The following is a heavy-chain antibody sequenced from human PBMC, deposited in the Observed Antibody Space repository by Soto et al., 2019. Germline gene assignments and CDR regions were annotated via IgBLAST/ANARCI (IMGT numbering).Heavy chain of an antibody. CDR1: GYTFTGYY. D-gene: IGHD2-21*02. J-gene: IGHJ4*02. Sequence: ASVKVSCKASGYTFTGYYMHWVRQAPGQGLEWMGWINPNSGGTNYAQKFQGWVTMTRDTSISTAYMELSRLRSDDTAVYYCAREGYCGGDCYDATFDYWGQGTLVTVSS. CDR2: INPNSGGT. CDR3: AREGYCGGDCYDATFDY. V-gene: IGHV1-2*04.